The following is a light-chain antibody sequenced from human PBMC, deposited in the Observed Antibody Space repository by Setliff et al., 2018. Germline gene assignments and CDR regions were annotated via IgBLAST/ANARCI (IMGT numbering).Light chain of an antibody. CDR3: GSYAGNSYV. Sequence: QSALAQPPSASGSPGQSVTISCTGTSSDVGGCNRVSWYQQYPGKAPKVMIYEVTKRPSGVPDRFSGSKSGNTASLTVSGLQAEDEGDYYCGSYAGNSYVFGTGTKVTVL. V-gene: IGLV2-8*01. CDR2: EVT. J-gene: IGLJ1*01. CDR1: SSDVGGCNR.